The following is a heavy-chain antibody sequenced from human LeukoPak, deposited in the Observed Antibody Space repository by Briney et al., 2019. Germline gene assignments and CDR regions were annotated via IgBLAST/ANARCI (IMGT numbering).Heavy chain of an antibody. Sequence: PSETLSLTXAVYGGSFSGYYWSWIRQPPGKGVEWIGEINHSGSTNYNPSLKSRVTISVDTSKNQFSLKLSSVTAADTAVYYCARASRLTAYMDVWGKGTTVTVSS. CDR1: GGSFSGYY. D-gene: IGHD5-18*01. CDR2: INHSGST. J-gene: IGHJ6*03. CDR3: ARASRLTAYMDV. V-gene: IGHV4-34*01.